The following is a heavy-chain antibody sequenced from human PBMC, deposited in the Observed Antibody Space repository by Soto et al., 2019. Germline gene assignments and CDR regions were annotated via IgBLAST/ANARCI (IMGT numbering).Heavy chain of an antibody. Sequence: QVQLVESGGGVVQPGRSLRLSCAASGFTLSNYAMHWVRQAPGKGLEWVTVISYDGTNKYYADSVKGRFTISRDISENTVYLQINSLRAEDTCVYYCARGDGDYYFYGIDVWAKGPRSPSP. CDR3: ARGDGDYYFYGIDV. J-gene: IGHJ6*02. CDR2: ISYDGTNK. CDR1: GFTLSNYA. V-gene: IGHV3-30-3*01. D-gene: IGHD3-10*01.